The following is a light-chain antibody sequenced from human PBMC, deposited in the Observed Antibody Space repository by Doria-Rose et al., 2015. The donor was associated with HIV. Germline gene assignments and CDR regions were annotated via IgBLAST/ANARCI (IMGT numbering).Light chain of an antibody. V-gene: IGKV3-20*01. J-gene: IGKJ1*01. CDR2: AGS. Sequence: EIVMTQSPGTLSLSPGERATLSCSASQSFSSTYLARYQQKPGQAPSLLIYAGSTRATGIPDRFSASGSGTDFTLTINRLEPEDFALYYCHQYGTSWTFGQGTKVEI. CDR3: HQYGTSWT. CDR1: QSFSSTY.